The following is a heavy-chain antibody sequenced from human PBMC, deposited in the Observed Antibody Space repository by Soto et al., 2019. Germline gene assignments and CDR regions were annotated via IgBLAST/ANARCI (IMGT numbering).Heavy chain of an antibody. CDR1: GGSISSSSYY. Sequence: SETLSLTCTVSGGSISSSSYYWGWIRQPPGKGLEWIGSIYYSGSTYYNPSLKSRVTISVDTSKNQFSLKLSSVTAADTAVYYCARSSGASPDYDILTGYYPLYYMDVWGKGTTVT. CDR3: ARSSGASPDYDILTGYYPLYYMDV. CDR2: IYYSGST. V-gene: IGHV4-39*01. J-gene: IGHJ6*03. D-gene: IGHD3-9*01.